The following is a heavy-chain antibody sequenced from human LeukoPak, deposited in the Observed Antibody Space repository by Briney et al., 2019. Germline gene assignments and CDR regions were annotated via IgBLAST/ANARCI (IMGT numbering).Heavy chain of an antibody. CDR2: ISGSGGST. CDR1: GSTFSNAW. CDR3: AKNYYDSSGYETTYFDY. V-gene: IGHV3-23*01. Sequence: GGSLRLSCAASGSTFSNAWMSWVRQAPGKGLEWVSAISGSGGSTYYADSVKGRFTISRDNSKNTLYLQMNSLRAEDTAVYYCAKNYYDSSGYETTYFDYWGQGTLVTVSS. J-gene: IGHJ4*02. D-gene: IGHD3-22*01.